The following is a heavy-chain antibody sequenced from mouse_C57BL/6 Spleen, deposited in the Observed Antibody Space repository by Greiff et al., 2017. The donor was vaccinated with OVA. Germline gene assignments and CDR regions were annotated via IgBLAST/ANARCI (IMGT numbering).Heavy chain of an antibody. CDR1: GFTFSSYA. Sequence: DVQLVESGEGLVKPGGSLKLSCAASGFTFSSYAMSWVRQTPEKRLEWVAYISSGGDYIYYADTVKGRFTISRDNARNTLYLQMSSLKSEDTAMYYCTRDGYDYAMDYWGQGTSVTVSS. CDR2: ISSGGDYI. CDR3: TRDGYDYAMDY. J-gene: IGHJ4*01. V-gene: IGHV5-9-1*02. D-gene: IGHD2-2*01.